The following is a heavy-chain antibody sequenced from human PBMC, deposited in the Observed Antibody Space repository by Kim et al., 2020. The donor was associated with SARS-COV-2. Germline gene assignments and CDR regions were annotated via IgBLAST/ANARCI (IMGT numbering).Heavy chain of an antibody. D-gene: IGHD2-2*01. CDR3: ARANGGGHCGSSGCYSRIDY. J-gene: IGHJ4*02. V-gene: IGHV3-30*07. Sequence: GRFTISRDNSKNTLYLQMNSLRAEDTAVYYCARANGGGHCGSSGCYSRIDYWGQGTLVTVSS.